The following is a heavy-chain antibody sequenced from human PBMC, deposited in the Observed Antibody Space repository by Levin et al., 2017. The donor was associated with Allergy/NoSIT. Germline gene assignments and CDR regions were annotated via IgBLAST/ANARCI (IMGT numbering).Heavy chain of an antibody. Sequence: GESLKISCKASGYTFISYGISWVRQAPGQGLEWMGWISTYNYNDNTVYAQNFQGRVTMTTDTSTSTAYMELRSLRSDDTAVYYCARDHNYVADYWGQGTLVTVSS. CDR3: ARDHNYVADY. V-gene: IGHV1-18*01. J-gene: IGHJ4*02. CDR1: GYTFISYG. CDR2: ISTYNYNDNT. D-gene: IGHD1-1*01.